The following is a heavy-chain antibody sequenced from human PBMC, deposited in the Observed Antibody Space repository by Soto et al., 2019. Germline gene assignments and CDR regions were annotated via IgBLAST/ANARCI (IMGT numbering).Heavy chain of an antibody. CDR3: ARVGYFDLPYNWFDP. Sequence: PSETLPLTCTVSGGSISSYYWSWIRQPPGKGLEWIGYIYYSGSTNYNPSLKSRVTISVDTSKNQFSLKLSSVTAADTAVYYCARVGYFDLPYNWFDPWGQGTLVTVSS. CDR2: IYYSGST. D-gene: IGHD3-9*01. V-gene: IGHV4-59*01. CDR1: GGSISSYY. J-gene: IGHJ5*02.